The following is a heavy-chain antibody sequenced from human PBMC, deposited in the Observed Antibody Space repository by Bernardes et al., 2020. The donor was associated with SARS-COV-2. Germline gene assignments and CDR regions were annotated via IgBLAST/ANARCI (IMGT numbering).Heavy chain of an antibody. V-gene: IGHV1-8*01. Sequence: ASLKVSCKASGYTFTSYDINWVRQATGQGLEWMGWMTPNSGNTGYAQKFQGRVTMTRNTSISTAYMELSSLRSEDTAVYYCARGELTYYYDSSGYQIDYWGQGTLVTVSS. CDR2: MTPNSGNT. D-gene: IGHD3-22*01. CDR3: ARGELTYYYDSSGYQIDY. CDR1: GYTFTSYD. J-gene: IGHJ4*02.